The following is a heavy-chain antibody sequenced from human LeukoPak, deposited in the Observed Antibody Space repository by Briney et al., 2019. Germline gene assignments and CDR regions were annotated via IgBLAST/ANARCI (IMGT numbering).Heavy chain of an antibody. D-gene: IGHD6-13*01. Sequence: SVTVSCKASGGTFSSYAISWVRQAPGQGLEWMGRIIPILGIANYAQKFQGRVTITADKSTSTAYMELSSLRSEDTAVYYCAREGGSSWFDYWGQGTLVTVSS. V-gene: IGHV1-69*04. CDR2: IIPILGIA. J-gene: IGHJ4*02. CDR1: GGTFSSYA. CDR3: AREGGSSWFDY.